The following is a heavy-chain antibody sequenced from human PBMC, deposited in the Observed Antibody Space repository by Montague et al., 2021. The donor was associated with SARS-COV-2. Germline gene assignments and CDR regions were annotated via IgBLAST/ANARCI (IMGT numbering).Heavy chain of an antibody. V-gene: IGHV4-59*01. CDR2: ISYSGNT. J-gene: IGHJ6*02. CDR3: ARADFRRHYADRFYSNGLDV. CDR1: GASIDSDY. D-gene: IGHD2-15*01. Sequence: SETLSLTCTVSGASIDSDYWNWIRQPPGKGLEWIGYISYSGNTNYNSSLKSRVTISGDTSKNQFSLRLSSVTAADTAVYYCARADFRRHYADRFYSNGLDVWGQGTTVTVSS.